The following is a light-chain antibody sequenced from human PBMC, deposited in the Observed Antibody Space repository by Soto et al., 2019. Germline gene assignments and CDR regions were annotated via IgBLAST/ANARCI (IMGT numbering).Light chain of an antibody. CDR2: DAS. CDR1: RTVSNNY. Sequence: EIVLTQSPATLSLSPGERATLSCGASRTVSNNYLAWYQQKPGLAPRLLIYDASNRATGIPDRFSGSGSGTDFTLTISSLEHEDFAVYYCQHYDSEPCTFGQGTNLEIK. J-gene: IGKJ2*02. V-gene: IGKV3D-20*01. CDR3: QHYDSEPCT.